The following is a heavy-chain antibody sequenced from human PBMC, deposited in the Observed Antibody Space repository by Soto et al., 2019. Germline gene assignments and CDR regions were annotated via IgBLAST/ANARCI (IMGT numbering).Heavy chain of an antibody. Sequence: ASVKVSCKASGFTFTSSAMQWVRQARGQRLEWIGWIVVGSGNTNYAQKFQERVTITRDMSTSTAYMELSSLRSEDTAVYYCAATLNLRGYSGYDYYYYYMDVWGKGTTVTVSS. CDR3: AATLNLRGYSGYDYYYYYMDV. V-gene: IGHV1-58*02. J-gene: IGHJ6*03. CDR1: GFTFTSSA. D-gene: IGHD5-12*01. CDR2: IVVGSGNT.